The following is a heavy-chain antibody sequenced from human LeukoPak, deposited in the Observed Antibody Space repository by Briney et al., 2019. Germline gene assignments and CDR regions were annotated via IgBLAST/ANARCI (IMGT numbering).Heavy chain of an antibody. CDR2: ISYDGSNK. V-gene: IGHV3-30*04. J-gene: IGHJ4*02. Sequence: GGSLRLSCAASGFTFSSYAMHWARQAPGKGLEWVAVISYDGSNKYYADSVKGRFTISRDNSKNTLYLQMNSLRAEDTAVYYCARDGGGGYYDILTGYYSGERYYFDYWGQGTLVTVSS. CDR1: GFTFSSYA. D-gene: IGHD3-9*01. CDR3: ARDGGGGYYDILTGYYSGERYYFDY.